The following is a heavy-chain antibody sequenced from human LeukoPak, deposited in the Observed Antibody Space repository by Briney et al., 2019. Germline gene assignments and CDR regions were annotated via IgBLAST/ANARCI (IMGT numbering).Heavy chain of an antibody. CDR1: GYTFTSYD. Sequence: ASVKVSCKASGYTFTSYDINWVRQATGQGLEWMGWMNPNSGNTGYAQKFQGRVTMTRNTSISTAYMELSSLRSEDTAVYYCAKDLQQWLELFDYWGQGTLVTVPS. V-gene: IGHV1-8*01. CDR3: AKDLQQWLELFDY. D-gene: IGHD6-19*01. J-gene: IGHJ4*02. CDR2: MNPNSGNT.